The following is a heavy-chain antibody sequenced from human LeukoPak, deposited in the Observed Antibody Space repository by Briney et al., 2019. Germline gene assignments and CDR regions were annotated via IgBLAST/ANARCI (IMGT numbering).Heavy chain of an antibody. CDR1: GFTFDDYA. Sequence: GGSLRLSCAASGFTFDDYAMHWVRQAPGKGLEWVSGISWNSGSIGYADSVKGRFTISRDNDKHSLYLQMNSLRAEDTSLYYCASGGGLEYYYDSSGYGAFDIWGQGTMVTVSS. J-gene: IGHJ3*02. CDR2: ISWNSGSI. CDR3: ASGGGLEYYYDSSGYGAFDI. V-gene: IGHV3-9*01. D-gene: IGHD3-22*01.